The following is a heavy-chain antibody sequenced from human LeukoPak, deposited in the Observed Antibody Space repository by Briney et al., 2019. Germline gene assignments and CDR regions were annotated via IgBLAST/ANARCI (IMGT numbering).Heavy chain of an antibody. CDR1: GYTFTGYY. D-gene: IGHD3-10*01. V-gene: IGHV1-2*02. J-gene: IGHJ4*02. Sequence: ASVKVSCKVSGYTFTGYYMHWVRQAPGQGLEWMGWINPNSGGTNYAQKFQGRVTMTRDTSISTAYMELSRLRSDDTAVYYCARYYGSGSYYKQPNFDYWGQGTLVTVSS. CDR3: ARYYGSGSYYKQPNFDY. CDR2: INPNSGGT.